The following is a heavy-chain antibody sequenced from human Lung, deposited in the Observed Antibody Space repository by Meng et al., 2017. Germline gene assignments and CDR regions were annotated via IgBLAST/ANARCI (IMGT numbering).Heavy chain of an antibody. D-gene: IGHD6-19*01. V-gene: IGHV6-1*01. J-gene: IGHJ4*02. CDR3: ARSQQWLDS. CDR2: TFSRSKWYN. Sequence: QVHVQQSGPGLGNPWQTLPLPCAISGDSVPSNSAAWNWIRQYPSRGLEWLGRTFSRSKWYNGYAVSVRSRITINPDTSKIQFSLQRNSVTPEDTAVYYCARSQQWLDSWGQGTLVTVSS. CDR1: GDSVPSNSAA.